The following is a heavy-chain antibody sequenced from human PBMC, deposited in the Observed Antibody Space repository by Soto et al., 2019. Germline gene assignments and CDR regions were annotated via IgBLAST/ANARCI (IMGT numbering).Heavy chain of an antibody. J-gene: IGHJ6*02. CDR2: IYYSGST. D-gene: IGHD6-13*01. CDR1: GGSISSGDYY. V-gene: IGHV4-30-4*01. CDR3: ARDRESSSWYGGMDV. Sequence: LSLTCTVSGGSISSGDYYWSWIRQPPGKGLEWIGYIYYSGSTYYNPSLKSRVTISVDTSKNQFSLKLSSVTAADTAVYYCARDRESSSWYGGMDVWGQGTTVTVSS.